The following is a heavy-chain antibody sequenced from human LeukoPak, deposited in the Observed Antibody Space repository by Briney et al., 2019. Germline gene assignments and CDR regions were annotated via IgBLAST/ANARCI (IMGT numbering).Heavy chain of an antibody. D-gene: IGHD2-2*01. CDR2: INPSGGST. CDR3: AREKRYCSSTSCSRDAFDI. CDR1: GYTFTSYY. Sequence: ASVKVSCKASGYTFTSYYMHWVRQAPGQGLEWMGIINPSGGSTSYAQKFQGRVTMTRDTSTSTVYMELSSLRSEDTAVYYCAREKRYCSSTSCSRDAFDIWGQGTMVTVSS. J-gene: IGHJ3*02. V-gene: IGHV1-46*01.